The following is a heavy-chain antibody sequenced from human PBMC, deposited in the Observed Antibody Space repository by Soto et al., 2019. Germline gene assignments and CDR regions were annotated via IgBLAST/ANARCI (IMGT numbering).Heavy chain of an antibody. CDR2: ISARGDP. V-gene: IGHV3-23*01. CDR3: AKPGPVTARIRFDY. D-gene: IGHD2-21*02. CDR1: GFTFYAYA. Sequence: EVQLLESGGGSAQPGGSLRLSWAGSGFTFYAYAMIWVRQAPGKGLEWVSGISARGDPKYIESVKGRFTISRDNSRNTLYLQMNSLRPDDTAVYYCAKPGPVTARIRFDYWGQGALVTVSS. J-gene: IGHJ4*02.